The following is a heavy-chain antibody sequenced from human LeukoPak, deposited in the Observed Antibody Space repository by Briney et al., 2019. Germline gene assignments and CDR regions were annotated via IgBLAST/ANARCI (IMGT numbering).Heavy chain of an antibody. Sequence: GASVKVSCKASGYTFTSYDINWVRQATGQGLEWMGWMNPNSGNTGYAQKFQGRVTMTRNTSISTAYMELSSLRSEDTAVYYCARLYYDSSGYYYHYYYMDVWGKGTTVTVSS. CDR3: ARLYYDSSGYYYHYYYMDV. CDR1: GYTFTSYD. V-gene: IGHV1-8*01. J-gene: IGHJ6*03. CDR2: MNPNSGNT. D-gene: IGHD3-22*01.